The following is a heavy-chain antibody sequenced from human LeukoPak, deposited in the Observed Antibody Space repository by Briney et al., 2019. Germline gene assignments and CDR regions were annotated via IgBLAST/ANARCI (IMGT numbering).Heavy chain of an antibody. CDR3: AKRGVVIRVFLVGYHKEAYYFDS. D-gene: IGHD3-10*01. V-gene: IGHV3-23*01. J-gene: IGHJ4*02. Sequence: PGGSLRLSCAVSGFTFSAYAMAWVRQAPGKGLEWVSSIGGSGDTTYYADSVKGRFTISRDNPKNTLYLQMHSLRAEDTAVYFCAKRGVVIRVFLVGYHKEAYYFDSWGQGALVTVSS. CDR1: GFTFSAYA. CDR2: IGGSGDTT.